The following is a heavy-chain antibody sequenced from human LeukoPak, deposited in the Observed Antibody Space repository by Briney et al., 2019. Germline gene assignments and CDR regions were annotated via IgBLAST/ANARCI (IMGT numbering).Heavy chain of an antibody. CDR3: ARRPTVVTPPAAFDI. V-gene: IGHV4-34*01. CDR1: GGSFSDYY. D-gene: IGHD4-23*01. J-gene: IGHJ3*02. CDR2: INQSGST. Sequence: ASEALSLTCAVYGGSFSDYYWSWIRQPPGKGLEWIGEINQSGSTNYNPSLKSRVTISVDTSKNQFSLKLSSVTAADTAVYYCARRPTVVTPPAAFDIWGRGTMVTVSS.